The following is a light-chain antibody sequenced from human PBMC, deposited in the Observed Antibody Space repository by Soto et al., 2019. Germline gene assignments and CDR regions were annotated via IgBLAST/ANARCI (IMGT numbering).Light chain of an antibody. CDR3: QQYNNSPLT. CDR1: QSVSNN. Sequence: EIVMTQSPATPSVSPGERATLSCRASQSVSNNLAWYQQKPGQAPRLLIYFASTRATGIPARFSGSGSGTEFTLTISSLQSEDFAVYYCQQYNNSPLTFGGGTKVEIK. CDR2: FAS. V-gene: IGKV3-15*01. J-gene: IGKJ4*01.